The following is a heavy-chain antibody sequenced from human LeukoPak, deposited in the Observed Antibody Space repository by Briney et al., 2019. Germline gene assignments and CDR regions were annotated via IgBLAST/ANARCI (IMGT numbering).Heavy chain of an antibody. D-gene: IGHD6-19*01. CDR3: AKSPLLVAVAGPDY. CDR2: ISGSGGST. J-gene: IGHJ4*02. CDR1: GFTFSSYA. V-gene: IGHV3-23*01. Sequence: GGSLRLSCAASGFTFSSYAMSWVRQAPGKGLEWVSAISGSGGSTYYAGSVKGRFTISRDNSKNTLYLQMNSLRAEDTAVYYCAKSPLLVAVAGPDYWGQGTLVTVSS.